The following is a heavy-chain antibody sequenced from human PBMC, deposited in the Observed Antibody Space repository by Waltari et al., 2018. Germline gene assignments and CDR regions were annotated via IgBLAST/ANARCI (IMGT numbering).Heavy chain of an antibody. Sequence: QVQLQESGPGLVKPSETLSLTCTVSGGPISSYYWSWIRQPPGKGLEWIGYIYYSGSTNYNPSLKSRVTISVDTSKNQFSLKLSSVTAADTAVYYCARVDIRFLEWLYFDYWGQGTLVTVSS. J-gene: IGHJ4*02. CDR2: IYYSGST. CDR3: ARVDIRFLEWLYFDY. V-gene: IGHV4-59*01. D-gene: IGHD3-3*01. CDR1: GGPISSYY.